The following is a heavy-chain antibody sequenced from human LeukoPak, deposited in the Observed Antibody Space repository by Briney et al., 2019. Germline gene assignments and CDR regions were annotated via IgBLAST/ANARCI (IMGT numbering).Heavy chain of an antibody. CDR3: AKAGAGYGYVDAFDI. Sequence: GGSLRLSCAAPGFTFSSYAMSWVRQAPGKGLEWVSAISGSGGSTYYADSVKGRFTISRDNSKNTLYLQMNSLRAEDTAVYYCAKAGAGYGYVDAFDIWGQGTMVTVSS. J-gene: IGHJ3*02. CDR1: GFTFSSYA. CDR2: ISGSGGST. D-gene: IGHD5-18*01. V-gene: IGHV3-23*01.